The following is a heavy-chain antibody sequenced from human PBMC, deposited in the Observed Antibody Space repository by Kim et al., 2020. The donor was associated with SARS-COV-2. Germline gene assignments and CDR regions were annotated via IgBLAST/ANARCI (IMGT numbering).Heavy chain of an antibody. CDR1: GGSISSYY. CDR2: IYYSGST. CDR3: ARGYGSGSPPWFDP. Sequence: SQTLSLTCTVSGGSISSYYWSWIRQPPGKGLEWIWYIYYSGSTNYNPSLKSRVTISVDTSKNQFSLKLSSVTAADTAVYYCARGYGSGSPPWFDPWGQGTLVTVSS. V-gene: IGHV4-59*13. J-gene: IGHJ5*02. D-gene: IGHD3-10*01.